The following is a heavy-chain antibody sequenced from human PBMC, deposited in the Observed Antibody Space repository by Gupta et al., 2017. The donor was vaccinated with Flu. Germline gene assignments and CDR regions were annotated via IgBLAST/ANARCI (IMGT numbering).Heavy chain of an antibody. J-gene: IGHJ5*02. CDR1: GYTFTAYY. D-gene: IGHD2-2*02. Sequence: QVQLVQSGADVKEPGASVKVSCKASGYTFTAYYIHWVRQAPGQGLEWVGRINPHSGSTNYEQKFQGRVTKTMDTSISTAYMDLSRLRSDDTAVYYCAREKYCSSASCYRWFDPWGQGTLGTVSS. CDR2: INPHSGST. V-gene: IGHV1-2*06. CDR3: AREKYCSSASCYRWFDP.